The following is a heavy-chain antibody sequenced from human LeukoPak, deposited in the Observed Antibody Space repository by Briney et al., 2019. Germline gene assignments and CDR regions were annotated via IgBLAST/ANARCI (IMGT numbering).Heavy chain of an antibody. CDR3: AKTVAGYWYFDL. CDR1: GGSISSYY. Sequence: SETLSLTCTVSGGSISSYYWSWIWQPPGKGLEWIGYIYYSGSTNYNPSLKSRVTISVDTSKDQFSLKLSSVTAADTAVYYCAKTVAGYWYFDLWGRGTLVTVSS. V-gene: IGHV4-59*08. D-gene: IGHD6-19*01. CDR2: IYYSGST. J-gene: IGHJ2*01.